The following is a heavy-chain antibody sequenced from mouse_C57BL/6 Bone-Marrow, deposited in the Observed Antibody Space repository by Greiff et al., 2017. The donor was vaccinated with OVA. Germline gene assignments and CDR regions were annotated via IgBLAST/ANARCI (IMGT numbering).Heavy chain of an antibody. V-gene: IGHV5-4*01. CDR2: ISDGGSYT. CDR3: ARTGTAWFAY. J-gene: IGHJ3*01. D-gene: IGHD4-1*01. CDR1: GFTFSSYA. Sequence: EVHLVESGGGLVKPGGSLKLSCAASGFTFSSYAMSWVRQTPEKRLEWVATISDGGSYTYYPDNVKGRFTISRDNAKNNLYLQMSHLKSEDTAMYYCARTGTAWFAYWGQGTLVTVSA.